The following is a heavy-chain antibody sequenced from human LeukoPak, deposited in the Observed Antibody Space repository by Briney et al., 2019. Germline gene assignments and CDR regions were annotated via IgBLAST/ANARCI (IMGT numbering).Heavy chain of an antibody. V-gene: IGHV1-69*02. D-gene: IGHD3-10*01. Sequence: ASVKVSCKASGGTFSSYTISWVRQAPGQGLEWVGRIIPILGIANYAQKFQGRVTITADKSTSTAYMELSSLRSEDTAEYYCARFGRLVIDPWGQGTLVTVSS. J-gene: IGHJ5*02. CDR3: ARFGRLVIDP. CDR2: IIPILGIA. CDR1: GGTFSSYT.